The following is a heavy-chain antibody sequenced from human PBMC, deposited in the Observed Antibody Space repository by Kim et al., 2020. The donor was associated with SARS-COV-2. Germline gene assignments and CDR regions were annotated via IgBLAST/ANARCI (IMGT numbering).Heavy chain of an antibody. V-gene: IGHV1-69*13. CDR3: ARKRITMVRGPNSNWFDP. Sequence: SVKVSCKASGGTFSSYAISWVRQAPGQGLEWMGGIIPIFGTANYAQKFQGRVTITADESTSTAYMELSSLRSEDTAVYYCARKRITMVRGPNSNWFDPWGQGTLVTVSS. CDR1: GGTFSSYA. D-gene: IGHD3-10*01. CDR2: IIPIFGTA. J-gene: IGHJ5*02.